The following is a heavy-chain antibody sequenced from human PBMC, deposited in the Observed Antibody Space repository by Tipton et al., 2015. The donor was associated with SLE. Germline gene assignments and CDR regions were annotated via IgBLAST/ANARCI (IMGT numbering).Heavy chain of an antibody. CDR1: GFTFSTYA. J-gene: IGHJ4*02. CDR2: ISSSGGST. D-gene: IGHD3-22*01. Sequence: SLRLSCAASGFTFSTYAMSWVRQAPGKGLEWVSAISSSGGSTYNADSVKGRFTISRDNSKNTLYLQMNSLRAEDTAIYYCAKDGTYYYDSSSYNGPDYFDYWGQGTLVTVSS. CDR3: AKDGTYYYDSSSYNGPDYFDY. V-gene: IGHV3-23*01.